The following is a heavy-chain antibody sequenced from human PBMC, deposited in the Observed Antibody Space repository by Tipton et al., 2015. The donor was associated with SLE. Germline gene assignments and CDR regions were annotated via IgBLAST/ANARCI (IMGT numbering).Heavy chain of an antibody. Sequence: QLVQSGGGVVQPGRSLRLSCAASGFTFSSYAMHWVRQAPGKGLEWVAVISYDGSNKYYADSVKGRFTISRDNSKNTLYLQMNSLRAEDTAVYYCAKDHGRGLAAAGTLGVVDYWGQGTLVTVSS. D-gene: IGHD6-13*01. V-gene: IGHV3-30-3*01. CDR2: ISYDGSNK. CDR3: AKDHGRGLAAAGTLGVVDY. CDR1: GFTFSSYA. J-gene: IGHJ4*02.